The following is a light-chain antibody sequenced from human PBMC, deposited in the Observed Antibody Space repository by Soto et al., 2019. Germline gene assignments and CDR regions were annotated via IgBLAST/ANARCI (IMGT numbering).Light chain of an antibody. J-gene: IGLJ1*01. CDR1: SSNIGSNT. Sequence: QSVLTQPPSASGTPGQRVTISCSGSSSNIGSNTVNWYQQVPGTAPKLLIYGNNQRPSGVPDRFSGSKSGTSASLAISGLQSEDEADYFCAAWDDRLNGYVFGTGTKVTVL. V-gene: IGLV1-44*01. CDR2: GNN. CDR3: AAWDDRLNGYV.